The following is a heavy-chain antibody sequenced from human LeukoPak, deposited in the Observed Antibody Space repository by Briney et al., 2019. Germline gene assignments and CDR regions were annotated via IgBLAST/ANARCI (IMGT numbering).Heavy chain of an antibody. Sequence: GGSLRLSCAASGFKFNDYGMSWVRQAPGKGLEWVSGISWNGGSTGYADSVKGRFTISRDNAKNSLYLQMNSLRAEDTALYYCARVFDILTGYAGHWFDPWGQGTLVTVSS. CDR2: ISWNGGST. CDR3: ARVFDILTGYAGHWFDP. D-gene: IGHD3-9*01. CDR1: GFKFNDYG. V-gene: IGHV3-20*04. J-gene: IGHJ5*02.